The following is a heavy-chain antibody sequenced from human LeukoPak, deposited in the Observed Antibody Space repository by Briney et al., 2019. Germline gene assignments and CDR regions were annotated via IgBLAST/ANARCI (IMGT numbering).Heavy chain of an antibody. CDR2: IKQDGSEK. V-gene: IGHV3-7*01. D-gene: IGHD1-14*01. Sequence: GGSLRLSCAASGFTFSSYWMSWVRQAPGKGPEWVANIKQDGSEKYYVDSVKGRFTISRDNAKNSLYLQMNSLRAEDTAVYYCARDNPRRPFDYWGQGTLVTVSS. CDR1: GFTFSSYW. CDR3: ARDNPRRPFDY. J-gene: IGHJ4*02.